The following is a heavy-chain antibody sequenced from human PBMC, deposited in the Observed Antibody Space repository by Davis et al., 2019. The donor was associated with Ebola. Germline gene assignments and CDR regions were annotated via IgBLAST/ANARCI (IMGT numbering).Heavy chain of an antibody. CDR3: ARVLGVVVAGWDWFDP. Sequence: LRLSCAVSGASVSSGGYSWGWIRQPPGKGLEWIGYISHSGDTSYNPSLKSRVTISVDKSKNQFSLKLSSVTAADTAVYYCARVLGVVVAGWDWFDPWGQGTLVTVSS. CDR1: GASVSSGGYS. J-gene: IGHJ5*02. CDR2: ISHSGDT. D-gene: IGHD3-22*01. V-gene: IGHV4-30-2*01.